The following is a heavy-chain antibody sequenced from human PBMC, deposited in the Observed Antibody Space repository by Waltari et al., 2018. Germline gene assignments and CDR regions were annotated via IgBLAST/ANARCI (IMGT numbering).Heavy chain of an antibody. CDR3: VRDGLGSGRTRVDV. Sequence: QLVESGGGLVQPGGSLRLACAASGFSFSSYEMNWVRQAPGKGLEWMSYISDGDKSKFYAESVKGRLIVSRDNAKNSLHLEMNSLRVEDTATYYCVRDGLGSGRTRVDVWGQGTTVIVSS. D-gene: IGHD2-2*01. CDR2: ISDGDKSK. J-gene: IGHJ6*02. V-gene: IGHV3-48*03. CDR1: GFSFSSYE.